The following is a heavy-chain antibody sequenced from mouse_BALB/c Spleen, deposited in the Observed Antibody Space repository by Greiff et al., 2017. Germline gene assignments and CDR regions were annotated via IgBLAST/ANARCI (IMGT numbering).Heavy chain of an antibody. Sequence: EVKLEESGGGLVKPGGSLKLSCAASGFTFSSYTMSWVRQTPEKRLEWVATISSGGSYTYYPDSVKGRFTISRDNAKNTLYLQMSSLKSEDTAMYYCTRDDGGLRRYFDVWGAGTTVTVSS. CDR3: TRDDGGLRRYFDV. J-gene: IGHJ1*01. CDR1: GFTFSSYT. V-gene: IGHV5-6-4*01. D-gene: IGHD2-2*01. CDR2: ISSGGSYT.